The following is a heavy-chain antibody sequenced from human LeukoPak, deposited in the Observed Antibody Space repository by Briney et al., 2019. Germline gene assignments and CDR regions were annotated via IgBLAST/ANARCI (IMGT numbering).Heavy chain of an antibody. D-gene: IGHD5-12*01. CDR3: ARGLRGYAPSYYYYGMDV. J-gene: IGHJ6*02. V-gene: IGHV4-31*03. CDR2: IYCSGST. CDR1: GGSISSGGYY. Sequence: PSQTLSLTCTVSGGSISSGGYYWSWIRQHPGKGLEWIGYIYCSGSTYYNPSLKSRVTISVDTSKNQFSLKLSSVTAADTAVYYCARGLRGYAPSYYYYGMDVWGQGTTVTVSS.